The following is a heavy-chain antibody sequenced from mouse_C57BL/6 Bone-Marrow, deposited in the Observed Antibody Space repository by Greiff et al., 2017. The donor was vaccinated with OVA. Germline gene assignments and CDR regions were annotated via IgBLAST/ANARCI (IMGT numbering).Heavy chain of an antibody. CDR3: TRGRYDYDWFAY. V-gene: IGHV1-15*01. D-gene: IGHD2-4*01. J-gene: IGHJ3*01. Sequence: QVQLQQSGAELVRPGASVTLSCKASGYTFTDYEMHWVKQTPVHGLEWIGAIDPETGGTAYNQKFQGKAILTADKSSSTAYMELRGLTSEDSAVYYCTRGRYDYDWFAYWGQGTLVTVSA. CDR1: GYTFTDYE. CDR2: IDPETGGT.